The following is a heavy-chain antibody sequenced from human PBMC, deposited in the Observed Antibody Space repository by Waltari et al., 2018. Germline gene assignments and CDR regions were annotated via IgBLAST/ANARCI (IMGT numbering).Heavy chain of an antibody. CDR1: GFSFNTSGVG. J-gene: IGHJ5*02. V-gene: IGHV2-5*01. D-gene: IGHD3-22*01. Sequence: QITLKESGPAVVKPTQTLTLTCTFSGFSFNTSGVGVGWIRQPPGKALEWLSLIYWNDNKRYSPSLRNRLTITKDTAKNQMFLTMTNMDPVDTATYDCAHIYYYDSGAFRNWMDPWGQGTLVTVSS. CDR3: AHIYYYDSGAFRNWMDP. CDR2: IYWNDNK.